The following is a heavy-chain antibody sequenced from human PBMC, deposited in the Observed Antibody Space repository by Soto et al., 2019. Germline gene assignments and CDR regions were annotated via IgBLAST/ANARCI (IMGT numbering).Heavy chain of an antibody. J-gene: IGHJ4*02. D-gene: IGHD6-19*01. Sequence: HVQLQESGPGLVKPSETLSLICTVSGDSISSYYWSWIRQPPGKGLEWIGFIYYTGSTNYNPSLKSRVNISVDTSKNQLSLKLSSVPAADTAVYYCARRAGAVPGRIDFWGQGTLVTVSS. CDR3: ARRAGAVPGRIDF. V-gene: IGHV4-59*08. CDR1: GDSISSYY. CDR2: IYYTGST.